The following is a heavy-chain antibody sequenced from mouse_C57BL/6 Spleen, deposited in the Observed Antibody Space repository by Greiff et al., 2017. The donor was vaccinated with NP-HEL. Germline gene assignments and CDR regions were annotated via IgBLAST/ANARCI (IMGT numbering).Heavy chain of an antibody. Sequence: EVQLQQSGAELVKPGASVKLSCTASGFNIKDYYMHWVKQRTEQGLEWIGRIDPEDGETKYAPKFQGKSTITADTSSNTAYLQPSSLTSEDTAVYCCAGSATVGAPMDYWSQGTSVTVSS. CDR2: IDPEDGET. CDR3: AGSATVGAPMDY. V-gene: IGHV14-2*01. CDR1: GFNIKDYY. D-gene: IGHD1-1*01. J-gene: IGHJ4*01.